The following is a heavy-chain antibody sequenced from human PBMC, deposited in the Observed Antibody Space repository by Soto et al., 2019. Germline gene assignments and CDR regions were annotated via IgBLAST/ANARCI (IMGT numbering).Heavy chain of an antibody. CDR2: MNPNSGNT. CDR1: GYTFTSYD. V-gene: IGHV1-8*01. CDR3: ARTPHLRDGMDV. Sequence: QVQLVQSGAEVKKPGASVKVSCKASGYTFTSYDINWVRQDTGQGLEWMGWMNPNSGNTGYAQKFQGRVTMTRNTSISTAYMELSSLRSEDTAVYYCARTPHLRDGMDVWGQGTTVTVSS. J-gene: IGHJ6*02.